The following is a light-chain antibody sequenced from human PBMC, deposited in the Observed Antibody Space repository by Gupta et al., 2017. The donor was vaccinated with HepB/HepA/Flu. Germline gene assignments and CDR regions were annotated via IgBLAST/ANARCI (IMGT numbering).Light chain of an antibody. V-gene: IGLV1-47*01. Sequence: QSVLTQPPSASGTPGQRVTMSCSGSSSNIGNNYVHWYQQLPGTAPKLVIYRNNQRPSGVPDRFSGSKSGTSASLVIGGLRSEDEADYHCATWDDRLSGWVFGGGTKLTVL. CDR3: ATWDDRLSGWV. CDR1: SSNIGNNY. J-gene: IGLJ3*02. CDR2: RNN.